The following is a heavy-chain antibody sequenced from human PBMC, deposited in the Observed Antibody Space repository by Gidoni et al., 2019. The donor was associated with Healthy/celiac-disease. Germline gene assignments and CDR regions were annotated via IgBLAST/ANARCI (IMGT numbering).Heavy chain of an antibody. J-gene: IGHJ4*02. CDR2: INHSGST. CDR1: GGSFSGYY. CDR3: ARAWYSSSWYAYYFDY. V-gene: IGHV4-34*01. Sequence: QVQLQQWGAGLLKPSETLSLTCAVYGGSFSGYYWSWIRQPPGKGLEWIGEINHSGSTNYNPSLKSRVTISVDTSKNQFSLKLSSVTAADTAVYYCARAWYSSSWYAYYFDYWGQGTLVTVSS. D-gene: IGHD6-13*01.